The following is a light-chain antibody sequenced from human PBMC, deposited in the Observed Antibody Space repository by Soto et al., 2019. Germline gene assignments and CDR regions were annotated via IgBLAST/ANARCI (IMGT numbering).Light chain of an antibody. J-gene: IGKJ4*01. CDR3: QQYGSSPPLT. V-gene: IGKV3-20*01. CDR1: QSVTSNY. Sequence: PGERATLSCRASQSVTSNYLAWYQQKPGQAPRLLIYGASSRATGVPDRFSGSGSGTDFTLTISKLEPEDFALYYCQQYGSSPPLTFGGGTKV. CDR2: GAS.